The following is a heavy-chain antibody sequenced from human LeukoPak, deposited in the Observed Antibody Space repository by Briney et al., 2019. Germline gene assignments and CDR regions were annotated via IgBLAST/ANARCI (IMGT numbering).Heavy chain of an antibody. CDR2: ISYDGSNK. J-gene: IGHJ4*02. V-gene: IGHV3-30*04. CDR3: ARPPRGSSSWYTGY. D-gene: IGHD6-13*01. CDR1: GFTFSSYA. Sequence: GGSLRLSCAASGFTFSSYAMHWVRQAPGKGLEWVAVISYDGSNKYYADSVKGRFTISRDNSKNTLYLQMNSLRAEDTAVYYCARPPRGSSSWYTGYWGQGTLVTVSS.